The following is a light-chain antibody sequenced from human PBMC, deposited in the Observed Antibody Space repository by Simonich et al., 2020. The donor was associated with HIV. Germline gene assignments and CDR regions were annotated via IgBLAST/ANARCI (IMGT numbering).Light chain of an antibody. Sequence: QSVLTQPPSASGTPGQRVTISCSGSSSNIGSNPVNWYQQFPGTAPKLLIYRNNQRPSGVPDRFSGSKSGTSASLAISGLQSEDEADYYCAAWDDSLNGVVFGGGTKLTVL. CDR1: SSNIGSNP. CDR2: RNN. CDR3: AAWDDSLNGVV. V-gene: IGLV1-44*01. J-gene: IGLJ2*01.